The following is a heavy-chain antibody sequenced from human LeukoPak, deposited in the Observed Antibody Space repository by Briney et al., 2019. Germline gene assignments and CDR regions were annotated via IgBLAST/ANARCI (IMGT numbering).Heavy chain of an antibody. J-gene: IGHJ4*02. CDR1: GFTFGDYA. V-gene: IGHV3-49*04. Sequence: GGSLRLSCAASGFTFGDYAMSWVRQAPGKGLEWVGFIRSKAYGGTTEYAASVKGRFTISRDDSKSIAYLQMNSLKTEDTAVYYCTSFGVVGTTYYFDYWGQGTLVTVSS. CDR2: IRSKAYGGTT. CDR3: TSFGVVGTTYYFDY. D-gene: IGHD3-3*01.